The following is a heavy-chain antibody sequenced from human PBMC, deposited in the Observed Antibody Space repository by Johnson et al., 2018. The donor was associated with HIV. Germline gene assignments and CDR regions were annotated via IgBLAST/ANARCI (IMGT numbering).Heavy chain of an antibody. CDR1: GFTFDDYT. D-gene: IGHD6-13*01. V-gene: IGHV3-43*01. CDR3: AREQELIGERAFDI. Sequence: VQLVESGGVVVQPGGSLRLSCAASGFTFDDYTMHWVRQAPGKGLEWVSLISWDGGSTYYADSVKGRFTISRDNAKKSLHLQMNSLRAEDTAVYYCAREQELIGERAFDIWGQGTMVTVSS. CDR2: ISWDGGST. J-gene: IGHJ3*02.